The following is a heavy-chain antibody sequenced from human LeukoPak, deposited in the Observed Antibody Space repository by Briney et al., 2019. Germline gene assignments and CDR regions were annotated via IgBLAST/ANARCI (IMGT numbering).Heavy chain of an antibody. CDR2: IKEGGTYT. Sequence: GGSLRLSCAASGFSFSKYWMHWVRQTPGEGLVWVARIKEGGTYTSYADSVKGRFTISRDNARNTVFLQMNSLRAEDTAVYYCARDFDMGITPGDDFDFWGQGTLVTVSS. V-gene: IGHV3-74*01. CDR3: ARDFDMGITPGDDFDF. CDR1: GFSFSKYW. J-gene: IGHJ4*02. D-gene: IGHD3-9*01.